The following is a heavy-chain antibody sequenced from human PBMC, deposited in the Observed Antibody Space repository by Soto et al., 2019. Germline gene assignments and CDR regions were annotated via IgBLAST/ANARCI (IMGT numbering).Heavy chain of an antibody. Sequence: PEESLKISCKGSGYSFNTYYIAWVRQMPGKGLEWMGIIYPSDSDTRYSPSFQGQVTISADKSISTAYLQWSSLKASDTAMYYCARGVSGYCTTTPCPVTMDVWGQGTTVTVSS. CDR3: ARGVSGYCTTTPCPVTMDV. CDR1: GYSFNTYY. J-gene: IGHJ6*02. V-gene: IGHV5-51*01. CDR2: IYPSDSDT. D-gene: IGHD2-8*01.